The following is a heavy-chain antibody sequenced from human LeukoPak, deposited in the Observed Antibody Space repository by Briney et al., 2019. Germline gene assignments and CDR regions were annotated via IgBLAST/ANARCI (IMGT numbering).Heavy chain of an antibody. D-gene: IGHD2-2*01. V-gene: IGHV4-4*07. CDR2: IYTSGST. CDR3: AGGYQLLSWFDP. J-gene: IGHJ5*02. Sequence: SETLSLTCTVSGGSISSYYWSWIRQPAGKGLEWIGRIYTSGSTNYNPSLKSRVTMSVDTSKNQFSLKLSSVTAADTAVYYCAGGYQLLSWFDPWGQGTLVTVSS. CDR1: GGSISSYY.